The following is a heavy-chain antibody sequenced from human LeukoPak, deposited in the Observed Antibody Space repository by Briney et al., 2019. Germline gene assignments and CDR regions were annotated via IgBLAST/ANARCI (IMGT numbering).Heavy chain of an antibody. D-gene: IGHD6-6*01. Sequence: GGSLRLSCAASGITFSSYALSWVRQAPGKGLEWVSTIGGSGVSTYYAESVKGRFTISRDNSKNTLYLQMNSLRAEDTAVYYCAKRAAYSRSSLVLPFDALDLWGQRTMVTVSS. J-gene: IGHJ3*01. CDR1: GITFSSYA. CDR3: AKRAAYSRSSLVLPFDALDL. CDR2: IGGSGVST. V-gene: IGHV3-23*01.